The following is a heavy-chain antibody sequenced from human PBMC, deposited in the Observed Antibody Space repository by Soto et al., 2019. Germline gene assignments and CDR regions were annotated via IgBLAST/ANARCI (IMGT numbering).Heavy chain of an antibody. Sequence: SVKVSCKASGGTFSGYAISWVRQAPGQGLEWMGGIIPIFGTADYAQKFQGRVTITADESTSTAYMELSSLRSEDTAVYYCARARGTYYDILTGYPTADYWGQGTLVTVSS. D-gene: IGHD3-9*01. CDR2: IIPIFGTA. J-gene: IGHJ4*02. CDR1: GGTFSGYA. CDR3: ARARGTYYDILTGYPTADY. V-gene: IGHV1-69*13.